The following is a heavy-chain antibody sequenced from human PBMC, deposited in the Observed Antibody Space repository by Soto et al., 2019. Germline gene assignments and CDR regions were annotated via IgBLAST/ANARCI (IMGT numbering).Heavy chain of an antibody. J-gene: IGHJ4*02. CDR2: TRNKANSYTT. V-gene: IGHV3-72*01. CDR1: GFTFSDHY. Sequence: GGSLRLSCATPGFTFSDHYMDWVRQAPGKGLEWVGRTRNKANSYTTEYAASVKGRFTISRDDSKNSLYLQMNSLKTEDTAVYYCAREYSSGWSFDYWGQGTLVTVSS. CDR3: AREYSSGWSFDY. D-gene: IGHD6-19*01.